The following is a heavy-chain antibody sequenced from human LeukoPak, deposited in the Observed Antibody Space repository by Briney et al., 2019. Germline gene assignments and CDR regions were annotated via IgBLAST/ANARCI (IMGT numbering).Heavy chain of an antibody. V-gene: IGHV4-59*08. CDR1: GGSISSYY. Sequence: SETLSLTCTVSGGSISSYYWSWIRQPPGKGLEWIAYIYYSGSTNYNPSLKGRVTISVDTSKNQFSLKLYSVTAADTAVYYCPRHLVYGSGTQPYFDYWGQGTLVTGSS. CDR2: IYYSGST. J-gene: IGHJ4*02. CDR3: PRHLVYGSGTQPYFDY. D-gene: IGHD3-10*01.